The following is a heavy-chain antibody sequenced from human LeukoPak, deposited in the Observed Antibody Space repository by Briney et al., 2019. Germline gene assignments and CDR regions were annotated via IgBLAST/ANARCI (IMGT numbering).Heavy chain of an antibody. Sequence: PSETLSLTCTVSGGSISSGVYYWSWIRQHPGKGLEWIGYIYYSGSTYYNPSLKSRVTISVDTSKNQFSLKLSSVTAADTAVYYCARVLRSSGSPDYWGQGTLVTVSS. V-gene: IGHV4-31*03. CDR2: IYYSGST. CDR3: ARVLRSSGSPDY. D-gene: IGHD3-22*01. J-gene: IGHJ4*02. CDR1: GGSISSGVYY.